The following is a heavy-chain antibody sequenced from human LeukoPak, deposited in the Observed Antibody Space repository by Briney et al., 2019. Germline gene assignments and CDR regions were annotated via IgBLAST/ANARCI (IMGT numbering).Heavy chain of an antibody. V-gene: IGHV3-23*01. CDR2: ISGSGGST. Sequence: GGSLRLSCAASGFTFSSYAMSWVRQAPGKGLEWVSAISGSGGSTYYADSVKGRFTISRDNSKNTLYLQMNSLRAEDTAVYYCARGYGSGWYKFDYWGQGTLVTVSS. D-gene: IGHD6-19*01. CDR1: GFTFSSYA. CDR3: ARGYGSGWYKFDY. J-gene: IGHJ4*02.